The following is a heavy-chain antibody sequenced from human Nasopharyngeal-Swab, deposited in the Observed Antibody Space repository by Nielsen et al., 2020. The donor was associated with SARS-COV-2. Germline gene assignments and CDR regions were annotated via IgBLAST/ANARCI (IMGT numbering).Heavy chain of an antibody. CDR2: ISSSSTTI. CDR3: VGGGYSSSWYGGDY. J-gene: IGHJ4*02. Sequence: VRQAPGKGLEWVSYISSSSTTIYYADSVKGRFTISRDNAKNSLSLQMNSLRAEDTAVYYCVGGGYSSSWYGGDYWGQGTLVTVSS. V-gene: IGHV3-48*04. D-gene: IGHD6-13*01.